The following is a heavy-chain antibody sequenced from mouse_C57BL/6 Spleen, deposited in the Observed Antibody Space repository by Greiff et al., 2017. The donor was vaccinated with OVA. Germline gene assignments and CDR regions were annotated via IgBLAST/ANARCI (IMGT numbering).Heavy chain of an antibody. CDR2: INYDGSST. CDR3: AREDTTVVGAMDY. J-gene: IGHJ4*01. V-gene: IGHV5-16*01. D-gene: IGHD1-1*01. Sequence: EVQLVESEGGLVQPGSSMKLSCTASGFTFSDYYMAWVRQVPEKGLEWVANINYDGSSTYYLDSLKSRFIISRDNAKNILYLQMSSLKSEDTATYYCAREDTTVVGAMDYWGQGTSVTVSS. CDR1: GFTFSDYY.